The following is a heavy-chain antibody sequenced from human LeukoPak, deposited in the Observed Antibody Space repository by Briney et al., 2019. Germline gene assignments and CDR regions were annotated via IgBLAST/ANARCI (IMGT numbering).Heavy chain of an antibody. J-gene: IGHJ4*02. D-gene: IGHD4-23*01. V-gene: IGHV4-38-2*02. CDR2: IYYSGST. CDR3: ARDWVAYGGNYRDY. Sequence: SETLSLTCTVSSYSISSHYYWGWIRPPLGTGLEWIGSIYYSGSTYYNPSLKSRVTISVDTSKNQFSLKLSSVTAADTAVYYCARDWVAYGGNYRDYWGQGTLVTVSS. CDR1: SYSISSHYY.